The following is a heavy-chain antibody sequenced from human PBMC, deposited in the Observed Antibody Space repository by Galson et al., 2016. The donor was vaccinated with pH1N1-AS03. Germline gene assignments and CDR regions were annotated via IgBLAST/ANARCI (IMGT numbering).Heavy chain of an antibody. J-gene: IGHJ4*02. CDR1: GFTFSASN. CDR2: IRTRDNNYAT. D-gene: IGHD4-11*01. CDR3: TRQGPTTSDDFDY. V-gene: IGHV3-73*01. Sequence: SLRLSCAASGFTFSASNIHWVRQASGKGLEWVGRIRTRDNNYATEYTASVRGRITISRDDSKNTAYLQMNSLKTEDTAVDYCTRQGPTTSDDFDYWGQGTLVTVSS.